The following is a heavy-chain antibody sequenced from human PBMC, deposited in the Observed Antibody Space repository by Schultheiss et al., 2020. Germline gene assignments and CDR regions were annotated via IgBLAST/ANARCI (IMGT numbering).Heavy chain of an antibody. D-gene: IGHD6-13*01. V-gene: IGHV1-46*01. CDR3: ARVSIAAAGTVPVPYYYYGMDV. CDR1: GYTFTSYA. Sequence: ASVKVSCKASGYTFTSYAMHWVRQAPGQRLEWMGIINPSGGSTSYAQKFQGRVTMTRDTSTSTVYMELSSLRSDDTAVYYCARVSIAAAGTVPVPYYYYGMDVWGKGTTVTVSS. J-gene: IGHJ6*04. CDR2: INPSGGST.